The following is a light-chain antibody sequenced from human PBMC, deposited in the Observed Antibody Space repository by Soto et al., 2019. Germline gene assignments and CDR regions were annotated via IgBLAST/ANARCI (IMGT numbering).Light chain of an antibody. CDR2: GAF. CDR1: QSVNHN. J-gene: IGKJ2*01. CDR3: HQYNDWAYT. V-gene: IGKV3-15*01. Sequence: EIVMTQSPATLSVSPGERATLSCRASQSVNHNFAWYQQRPGQAPRLLIYGAFTTARGIPARFSGSGSGTEFTLTISSLQSEDVAVYYCHQYNDWAYTFGQGTKLEIK.